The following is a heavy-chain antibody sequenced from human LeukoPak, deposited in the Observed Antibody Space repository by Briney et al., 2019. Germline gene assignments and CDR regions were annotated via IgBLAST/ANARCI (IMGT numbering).Heavy chain of an antibody. Sequence: SETLSLTCTVSGGSISSSSYYWGWVRQPPGKGLEWIGSIYYSGSTYYNPSLKSRVTISVDTSKNQFSLKLSSVTAADTAVYYCARHSSGWYSNAFDIWGQGTIVTVSS. CDR3: ARHSSGWYSNAFDI. J-gene: IGHJ3*02. V-gene: IGHV4-39*01. CDR2: IYYSGST. D-gene: IGHD6-19*01. CDR1: GGSISSSSYY.